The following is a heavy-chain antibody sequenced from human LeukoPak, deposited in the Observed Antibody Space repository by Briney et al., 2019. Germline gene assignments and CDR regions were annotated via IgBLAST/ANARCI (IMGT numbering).Heavy chain of an antibody. CDR2: INPNNGGT. Sequence: GASVKVSCKASGYMFTGYYIHWVRQAPGQGLEWMGWINPNNGGTSYAQKFQGRVTMTRDTSISTAYMELSRVTSDDTAVYYCARSSTYNFDSSGYFDYWGQGTLVTVSS. V-gene: IGHV1-2*02. CDR3: ARSSTYNFDSSGYFDY. J-gene: IGHJ4*02. D-gene: IGHD3-22*01. CDR1: GYMFTGYY.